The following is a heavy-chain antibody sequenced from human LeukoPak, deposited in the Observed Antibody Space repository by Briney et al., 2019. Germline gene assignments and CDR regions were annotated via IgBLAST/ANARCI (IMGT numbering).Heavy chain of an antibody. CDR1: GFTFSSYS. CDR2: VYSGGST. J-gene: IGHJ3*02. V-gene: IGHV3-66*01. Sequence: GGSLRFSCAAPGFTFSSYSMNWVRQAPGKGLEWVSVVYSGGSTYYADSVKGRFTISRDNSKNTLYLQMNSLRAEDTAVYYCASPYCGGDCFGHAFDIWGQGTMVTVSS. CDR3: ASPYCGGDCFGHAFDI. D-gene: IGHD2-21*02.